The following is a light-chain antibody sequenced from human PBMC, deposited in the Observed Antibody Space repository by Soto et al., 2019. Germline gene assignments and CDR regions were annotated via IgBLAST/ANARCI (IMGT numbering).Light chain of an antibody. CDR3: QQYGSSPIT. V-gene: IGKV3-20*01. J-gene: IGKJ5*01. CDR2: DAS. CDR1: QSVSSY. Sequence: EIVLTQSPGTLSLSPGERATFSCRASQSVSSYLAWYQQKPGQAPRLLIYDASNRATGIPDRFSGSGSGTDFTLTISRLEPEDFAVYYCQQYGSSPITFGQGTRLEIK.